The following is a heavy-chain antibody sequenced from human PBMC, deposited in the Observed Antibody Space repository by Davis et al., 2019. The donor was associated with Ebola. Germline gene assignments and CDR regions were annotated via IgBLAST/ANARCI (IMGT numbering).Heavy chain of an antibody. J-gene: IGHJ6*02. CDR1: GGSISSVSYY. V-gene: IGHV4-61*01. CDR3: ARDSVLVPAASYYYYGMDV. D-gene: IGHD2-2*01. Sequence: MPSETLSLTCAVSGGSISSVSYYWSWIRQPPGKGLEWIGYIYYSGITNYNPSLKRRVTISVDRSKNQFSLNLTSVTAADSAVYYCARDSVLVPAASYYYYGMDVWGQGTTVTVSS. CDR2: IYYSGIT.